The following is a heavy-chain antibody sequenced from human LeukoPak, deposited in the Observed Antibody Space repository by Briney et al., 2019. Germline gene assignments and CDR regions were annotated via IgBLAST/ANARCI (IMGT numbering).Heavy chain of an antibody. CDR2: INHSGST. D-gene: IGHD6-25*01. CDR1: GGSFSGYY. CDR3: ARGLSGYPRLYYFDY. Sequence: AETLSLTCAVYGGSFSGYYWSWIRQPPGKGLEWIGEINHSGSTNYNPSLKSRVTISVDTSKSQFSLKLSSVTAADTAVYYCARGLSGYPRLYYFDYWGQGTLVTVSS. J-gene: IGHJ4*02. V-gene: IGHV4-34*01.